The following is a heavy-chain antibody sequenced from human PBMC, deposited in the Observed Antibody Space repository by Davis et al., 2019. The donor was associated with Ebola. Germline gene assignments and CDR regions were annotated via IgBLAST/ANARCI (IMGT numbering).Heavy chain of an antibody. D-gene: IGHD4/OR15-4a*01. Sequence: PGGSLRLSCAASGFTFSDYYMSWIRQAPGKGLEWVSYISSSGSTIYYADSVKGRFTISRDNAKNSLYLQMNSLRAEDTAVYYCARFLDYGGSWEYGMDVWGQGTTVTVSS. CDR1: GFTFSDYY. CDR2: ISSSGSTI. CDR3: ARFLDYGGSWEYGMDV. J-gene: IGHJ6*02. V-gene: IGHV3-11*01.